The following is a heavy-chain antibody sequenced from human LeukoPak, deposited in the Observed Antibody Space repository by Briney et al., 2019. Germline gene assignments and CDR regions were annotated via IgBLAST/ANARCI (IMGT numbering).Heavy chain of an antibody. Sequence: GGSLRLSCAASGNYWMHWVRQAPGKGLVWVSHINSDGSWTSYADSVKGRFTISKDNAKNTVYLQMNSLKTEDTAVYYCTSLAVAGSWGQGTLVTVSS. CDR2: INSDGSWT. J-gene: IGHJ5*02. CDR1: GNYW. D-gene: IGHD6-19*01. CDR3: TSLAVAGS. V-gene: IGHV3-74*01.